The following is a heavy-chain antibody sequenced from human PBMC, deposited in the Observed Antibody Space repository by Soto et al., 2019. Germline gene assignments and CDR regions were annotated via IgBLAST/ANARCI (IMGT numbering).Heavy chain of an antibody. J-gene: IGHJ6*02. CDR1: GFTFSSYA. V-gene: IGHV3-30-3*01. CDR3: ARDHGMDV. Sequence: GGSLRLSCAASGFTFSSYAMHWVRQAPGKGLEWVAVISYDGSNKYYADSVKGRFTISRDNSKNTLYLQMNSLRAEDTAVYYCARDHGMDVWGQGTTVTVSS. CDR2: ISYDGSNK.